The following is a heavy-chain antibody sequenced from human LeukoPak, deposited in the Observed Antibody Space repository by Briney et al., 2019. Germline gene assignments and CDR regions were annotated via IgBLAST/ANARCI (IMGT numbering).Heavy chain of an antibody. D-gene: IGHD2-15*01. CDR1: GFTFSSYS. CDR3: AREITGAVAATNYYYYGMDV. Sequence: GGSLRLSCAASGFTFSSYSMNWVRQAPGKGLEWVSYISSSSSTIYYADSVKGRFTISRDNAKNSLYLQMNSLRAEDTAVYYCAREITGAVAATNYYYYGMDVWGQGTTVTVSS. V-gene: IGHV3-48*01. J-gene: IGHJ6*02. CDR2: ISSSSSTI.